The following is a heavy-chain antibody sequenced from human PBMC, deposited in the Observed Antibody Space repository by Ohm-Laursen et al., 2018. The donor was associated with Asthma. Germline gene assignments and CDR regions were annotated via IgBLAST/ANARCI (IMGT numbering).Heavy chain of an antibody. CDR1: GFTFSSYA. CDR2: ISYDGSNK. Sequence: SLRLSCTASGFTFSSYAMHWVRQAPGKGLEWVAVISYDGSNKYYADSVKGRFTISRDNSKNTLYLQMNSLGAEDTAVYYCARDPYYSSSWIYYYYGMDVWGQGTTVTVSS. D-gene: IGHD6-13*01. J-gene: IGHJ6*02. CDR3: ARDPYYSSSWIYYYYGMDV. V-gene: IGHV3-30-3*01.